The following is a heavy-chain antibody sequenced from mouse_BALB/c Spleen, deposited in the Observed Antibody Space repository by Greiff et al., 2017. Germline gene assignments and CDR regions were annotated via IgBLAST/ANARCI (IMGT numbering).Heavy chain of an antibody. CDR3: NAYYDYDGDAMDY. CDR1: GFNIKDYY. J-gene: IGHJ4*01. D-gene: IGHD2-4*01. V-gene: IGHV14-4*02. CDR2: IDPENGDT. Sequence: EVKLVESGAELVRSGASVKLSCTASGFNIKDYYMHWVKQRPEQGLEWIGWIDPENGDTEYAPKFQGKATTTADTSSNTAYLQLSSLTSEDTAVYYCNAYYDYDGDAMDYWGQGTSVTVSS.